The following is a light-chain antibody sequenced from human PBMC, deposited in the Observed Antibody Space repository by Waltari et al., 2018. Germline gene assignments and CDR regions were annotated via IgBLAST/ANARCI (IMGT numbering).Light chain of an antibody. J-gene: IGKJ4*01. CDR1: QSVSSY. V-gene: IGKV3-11*01. Sequence: EIVLTQSPATLSLSPGERATLSCRASQSVSSYLAWYQQKPGQAPRLLFYDASNRATGIPARFSGRGSGTDFTLTISSLEPEDFAFYYCQQRSNWSLTFGGGTKVGIK. CDR3: QQRSNWSLT. CDR2: DAS.